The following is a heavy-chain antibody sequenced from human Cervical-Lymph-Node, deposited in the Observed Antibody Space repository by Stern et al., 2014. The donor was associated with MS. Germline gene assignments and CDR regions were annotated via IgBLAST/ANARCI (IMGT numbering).Heavy chain of an antibody. CDR2: IKEDESEK. V-gene: IGHV3-7*01. CDR3: ARDVY. CDR1: GFDFENFW. J-gene: IGHJ4*02. Sequence: EVQLVESGGGLVQPGGSLRLSCAASGFDFENFWMTWVRQAPGKGLELVASIKEDESEKNHVDSVKGRFTISRDNAKKSLYLQMNSLRVEDTAVYYCARDVYWGQGTLVVVSS.